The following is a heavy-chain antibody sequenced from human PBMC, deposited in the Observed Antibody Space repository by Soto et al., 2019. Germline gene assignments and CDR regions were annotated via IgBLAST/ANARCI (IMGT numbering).Heavy chain of an antibody. Sequence: QITLKESGPTLVRPTQTLTLTCAFSGFSLSTSGVGVGWIRQPPGKALEWLAVSYWDDSKHYSTSLRSKLTITKDTSKNQVVLTMTNMDPMDTGTYYCAHKGPEDWPLDYWGQGTLVTVSS. CDR2: SYWDDSK. J-gene: IGHJ4*02. D-gene: IGHD3-9*01. V-gene: IGHV2-5*02. CDR3: AHKGPEDWPLDY. CDR1: GFSLSTSGVG.